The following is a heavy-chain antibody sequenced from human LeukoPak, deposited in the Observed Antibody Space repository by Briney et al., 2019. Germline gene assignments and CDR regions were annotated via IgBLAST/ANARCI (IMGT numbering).Heavy chain of an antibody. D-gene: IGHD3-10*01. CDR2: VSDDGGNQ. V-gene: IGHV3-30-3*01. CDR1: GFPFSNYA. Sequence: GGSLRLSCAASGFPFSNYALHWVRQAPGKGLEWVAVVSDDGGNQIYADFVKGRFTVSRDNSKNTLYLQMNSLRAEDTAVYYCAKDSYYGSGFDYWGQGTLVTVSS. CDR3: AKDSYYGSGFDY. J-gene: IGHJ4*02.